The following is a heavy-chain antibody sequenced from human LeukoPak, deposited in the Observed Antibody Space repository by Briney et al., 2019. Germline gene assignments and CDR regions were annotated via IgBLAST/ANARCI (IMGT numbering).Heavy chain of an antibody. J-gene: IGHJ4*02. CDR1: GFTFSTFA. CDR2: IFPSGGEI. V-gene: IGHV3-23*01. CDR3: AKDRIGSFPNHFDS. D-gene: IGHD1-1*01. Sequence: RAGGSLRLSCAASGFTFSTFAMIWVRQPPGKGLEWVSSIFPSGGEIHYADSVRGRFTISRDNSKSTLSLQMNSLRPDDTAVYYCAKDRIGSFPNHFDSWGQGTLVTVSS.